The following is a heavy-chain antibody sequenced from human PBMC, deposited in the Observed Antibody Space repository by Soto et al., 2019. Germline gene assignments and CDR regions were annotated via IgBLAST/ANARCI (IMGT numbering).Heavy chain of an antibody. D-gene: IGHD2-8*02. CDR1: GYTCTGYY. CDR2: SNPDNVSA. Sequence: PVKCSRKVSGYTCTGYYLRCPRHAHRQEVEWIGWSNPDNVSANYAHEFQGRVTMTMNTSISTVYLEFSSLRSDDPAVYFFARGEGYRWLFHYLDYWGQGALVTVSS. J-gene: IGHJ4*02. CDR3: ARGEGYRWLFHYLDY. V-gene: IGHV1-2*07.